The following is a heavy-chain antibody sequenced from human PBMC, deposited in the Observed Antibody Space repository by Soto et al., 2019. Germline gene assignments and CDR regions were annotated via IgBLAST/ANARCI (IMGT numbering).Heavy chain of an antibody. V-gene: IGHV3-23*01. CDR2: ISGSGGST. J-gene: IGHJ4*02. CDR3: AKVSVDGNYDPYFDY. CDR1: GFTFSSYA. Sequence: VGSLRLSCAASGFTFSSYAMSWVRQAPGKGLEWVSAISGSGGSTYYADSVKGRFTISRDNSKNTLYLQMNSLRAEDTAVYYCAKVSVDGNYDPYFDYWGQGTLVTVSS. D-gene: IGHD4-17*01.